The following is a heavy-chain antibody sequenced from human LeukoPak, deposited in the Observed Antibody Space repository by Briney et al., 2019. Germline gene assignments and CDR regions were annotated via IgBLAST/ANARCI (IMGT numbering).Heavy chain of an antibody. CDR1: GFTFSSYL. V-gene: IGHV3-74*01. CDR2: INSDGRST. Sequence: GGGLRLSCAAPGFTFSSYLMRSVRQAPRKGLGWVSRINSDGRSTSYVDSVKGRFTISRDNAKNTLYLQMNSLSAEDTAVYYCAKTTWPAYFDYWGQGTLVTVSS. D-gene: IGHD4-17*01. CDR3: AKTTWPAYFDY. J-gene: IGHJ4*02.